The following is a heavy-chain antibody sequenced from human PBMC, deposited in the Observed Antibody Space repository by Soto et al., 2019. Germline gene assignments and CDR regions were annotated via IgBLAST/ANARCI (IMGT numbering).Heavy chain of an antibody. J-gene: IGHJ6*02. CDR1: GFTFSSYG. V-gene: IGHV3-33*01. D-gene: IGHD7-27*01. Sequence: PGGSLRLSCAASGFTFSSYGMHWVRQAPGKGLEWVAVIWYDGSNKYYADSVKGRFTISRDNSKNTLYLQMNSLRAEDTAVYYCARDFSTGVTYYYYYGMDVWGQGTTVTVSS. CDR2: IWYDGSNK. CDR3: ARDFSTGVTYYYYYGMDV.